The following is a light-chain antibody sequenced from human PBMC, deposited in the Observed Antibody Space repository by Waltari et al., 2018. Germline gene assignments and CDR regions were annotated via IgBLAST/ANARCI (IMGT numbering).Light chain of an antibody. Sequence: DIQMTQSPSTLSASAGDRVVITCRASQSVNTWLAWYQQRPGKAPNLLIYRASSLQSGVPSRFSGRGSGTEFTLTINSLQPDDFASYYCQQYNSFPWTFGQGTKVEIK. J-gene: IGKJ1*01. CDR2: RAS. CDR3: QQYNSFPWT. CDR1: QSVNTW. V-gene: IGKV1-5*03.